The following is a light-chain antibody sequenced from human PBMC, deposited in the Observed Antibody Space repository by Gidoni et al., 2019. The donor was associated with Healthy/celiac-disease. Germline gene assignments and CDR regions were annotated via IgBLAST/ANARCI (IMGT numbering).Light chain of an antibody. Sequence: DIQMTQSPSSLSASVGDRVTITCQASQDISNYLNWDQQKPGKAPKLLIYDASNLETGVPSRFSGSGSGTDFTLTISSLQPEDIATYYCQQYDNLPYTFXXXTKLEIK. V-gene: IGKV1-33*01. CDR3: QQYDNLPYT. J-gene: IGKJ2*01. CDR2: DAS. CDR1: QDISNY.